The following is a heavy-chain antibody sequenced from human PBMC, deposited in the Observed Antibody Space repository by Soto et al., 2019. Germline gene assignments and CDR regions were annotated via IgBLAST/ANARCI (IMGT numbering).Heavy chain of an antibody. V-gene: IGHV3-7*01. Sequence: EVQLVESGGGLVQLGGSRRLSCAASGFTFSSFWMTWVRQAPGKGLEWVANIKQDGSEKYYVDSVKGRFTISRDNARNSLFLEMKSLRSEVTAVYSCVRDRSGSYLEGFDYWGQGTLVTVCS. J-gene: IGHJ4*02. CDR1: GFTFSSFW. CDR2: IKQDGSEK. CDR3: VRDRSGSYLEGFDY. D-gene: IGHD1-26*01.